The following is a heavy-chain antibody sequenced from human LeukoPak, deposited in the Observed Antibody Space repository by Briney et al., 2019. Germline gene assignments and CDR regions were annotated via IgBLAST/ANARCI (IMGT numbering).Heavy chain of an antibody. CDR1: RITFRNAW. D-gene: IGHD1-1*01. J-gene: IGHJ4*02. V-gene: IGHV3-15*01. CDR2: IRSKTEGETK. Sequence: GGHLRLSGAVSRITFRNAWMSWVRPAPGKGLEWVVRIRSKTEGETKEYAASVKGRFTISRDDSRSRLYLQMNSLKTEDTAVYYWATGVVTGTSRWGQGTLVTVSS. CDR3: ATGVVTGTSR.